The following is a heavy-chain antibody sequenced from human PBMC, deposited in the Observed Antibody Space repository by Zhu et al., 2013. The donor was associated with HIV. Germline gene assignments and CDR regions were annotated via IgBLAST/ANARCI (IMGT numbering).Heavy chain of an antibody. D-gene: IGHD4-17*01. J-gene: IGHJ6*02. V-gene: IGHV1-3*01. Sequence: QVQLVQSGAEVKKPGASVKVSCKASGYTFTSYAMHWVRQAPGQRLEWMGWINAGNANTKYSQKFQGRVTITRDTSASTAYMELSSLRSEDTAVYYCARGVGRGSTVTRNYYYYGMDVWGQGTTVTVSS. CDR3: ARGVGRGSTVTRNYYYYGMDV. CDR2: INAGNANT. CDR1: GYTFTSYA.